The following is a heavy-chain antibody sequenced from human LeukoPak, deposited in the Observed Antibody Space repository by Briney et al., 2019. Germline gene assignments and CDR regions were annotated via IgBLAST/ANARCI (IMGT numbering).Heavy chain of an antibody. D-gene: IGHD3-22*01. V-gene: IGHV3-23*01. CDR1: GFTFSSYA. CDR3: AKGSYYDSSGSFYFDY. CDR2: ISGSGDNT. J-gene: IGHJ4*02. Sequence: GGSLRLSCAASGFTFSSYAMSWVRQAPGKGLEWVSGISGSGDNTYYTDPVKGRFTISRDNSKNTLYVQVNSLGTEDTAAYYCAKGSYYDSSGSFYFDYWGQGTLVTVSS.